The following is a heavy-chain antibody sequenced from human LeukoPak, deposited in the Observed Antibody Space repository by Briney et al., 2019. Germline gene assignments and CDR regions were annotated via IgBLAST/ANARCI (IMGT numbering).Heavy chain of an antibody. D-gene: IGHD5-12*01. J-gene: IGHJ4*02. CDR1: RFTFNSYA. Sequence: PGGSLRFSCAASRFTFNSYAMSWVRQAPGKGLEWVSVIGGSNGITFYVGSVKGRFTISRDNSKDTLYLQMNSLRAEDTAVYYCARNENSGWGYFDYWGQGTLVTVSS. V-gene: IGHV3-23*01. CDR2: IGGSNGIT. CDR3: ARNENSGWGYFDY.